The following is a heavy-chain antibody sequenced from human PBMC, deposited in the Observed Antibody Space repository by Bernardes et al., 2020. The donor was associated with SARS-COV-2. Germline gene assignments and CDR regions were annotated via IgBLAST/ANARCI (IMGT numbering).Heavy chain of an antibody. D-gene: IGHD3-16*01. CDR1: GFTFSHHG. Sequence: GSLRLSCAASGFTFSHHGMHWVRQAPGKGLEWLAVISYDASKKYYAASVKGRFTIPRDNSKNTLSLQMNSLGTEDTAVYYCANVGAGGELALDDWGQGTLVTVSS. CDR3: ANVGAGGELALDD. V-gene: IGHV3-30*18. CDR2: ISYDASKK. J-gene: IGHJ4*02.